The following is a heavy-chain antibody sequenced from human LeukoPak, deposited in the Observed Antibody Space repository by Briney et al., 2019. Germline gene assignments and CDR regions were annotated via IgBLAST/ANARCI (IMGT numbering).Heavy chain of an antibody. CDR1: GYTFTSYH. CDR2: ISAYNGNT. D-gene: IGHD3-22*01. Sequence: ASVKVSCKASGYTFTSYHLHWVRQAPGQGLEWMGWISAYNGNTNYAQKFQGRVTMTTDTSTSTAYMELRSLRSDDTAVYYCARGSTARYYYDSSGYYRGAVDYWGQGTLVTISS. J-gene: IGHJ4*02. CDR3: ARGSTARYYYDSSGYYRGAVDY. V-gene: IGHV1-18*04.